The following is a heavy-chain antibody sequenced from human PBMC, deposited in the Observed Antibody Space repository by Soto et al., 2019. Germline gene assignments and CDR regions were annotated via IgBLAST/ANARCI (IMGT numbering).Heavy chain of an antibody. J-gene: IGHJ5*02. V-gene: IGHV5-10-1*01. D-gene: IGHD6-19*01. CDR2: IDPSDSYT. CDR1: GYSFTSYW. Sequence: GESLKISFKGSGYSFTSYWISWVRQMPGKGLEWMGRIDPSDSYTNYSPSFQGHVTISADKSISTAYLQWSSLKASDTAMYYCARHLPFQPGSFDPWGQGTLVTVSS. CDR3: ARHLPFQPGSFDP.